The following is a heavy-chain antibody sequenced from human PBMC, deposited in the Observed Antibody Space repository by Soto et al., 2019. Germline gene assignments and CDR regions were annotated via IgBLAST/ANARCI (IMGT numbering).Heavy chain of an antibody. V-gene: IGHV3-11*01. CDR2: ISSSGSTI. CDR3: ARSPLRYRLVRALDI. J-gene: IGHJ3*02. D-gene: IGHD6-19*01. CDR1: GFTFSDYY. Sequence: GGSLRLSCAASGFTFSDYYMSWIRQAPGKGLEWVSYISSSGSTIYYADSVKGRFTISRDNAKNSLYLQMNSLRAEDTAVYYCARSPLRYRLVRALDIWGQGTMVTVSS.